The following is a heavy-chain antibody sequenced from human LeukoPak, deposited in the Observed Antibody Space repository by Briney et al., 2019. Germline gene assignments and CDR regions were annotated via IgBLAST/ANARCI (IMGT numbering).Heavy chain of an antibody. CDR2: IYTSGST. V-gene: IGHV4-61*02. J-gene: IGHJ6*03. Sequence: QTLSLTCTVSGGSISSGSYYWSWIRQPAGKGLEWIGRIYTSGSTNYNPSLKSRVTISVDTSKNQFSLKLSSVTAADTAVYYCARTGGGYYYYYMDVWGKGTTVTVSS. D-gene: IGHD3-16*01. CDR3: ARTGGGYYYYYMDV. CDR1: GGSISSGSYY.